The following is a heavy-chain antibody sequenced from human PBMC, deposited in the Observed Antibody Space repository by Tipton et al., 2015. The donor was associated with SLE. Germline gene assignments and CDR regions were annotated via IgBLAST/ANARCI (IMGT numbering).Heavy chain of an antibody. V-gene: IGHV4-61*09. D-gene: IGHD3-16*01. CDR3: ARVRRLGTVGYNWFDP. CDR2: IYTSGST. CDR1: GGSISSGSYY. Sequence: TLSLTCTVSGGSISSGSYYWSWIRQPAGKGLEWIGYIYTSGSTNYNPSLKSRVTISVDTSKNQFSLKLSSVTAADTAVYYCARVRRLGTVGYNWFDPWGQGTLVTVSS. J-gene: IGHJ5*02.